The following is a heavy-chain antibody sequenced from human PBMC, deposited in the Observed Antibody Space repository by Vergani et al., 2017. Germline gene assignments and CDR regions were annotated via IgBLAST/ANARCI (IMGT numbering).Heavy chain of an antibody. CDR1: GFRFSDYG. CDR2: ISWNSGSI. V-gene: IGHV3-9*03. D-gene: IGHD6-13*01. J-gene: IGHJ3*02. CDR3: AKDMVAAGAGDAFDI. Sequence: VQMVESGGGVVQPGRSLRLSCAVSGFRFSDYGMHWVRQAPGKGLEWVSGISWNSGSIGYADSVKGRFTISRDKAKNSLYLQMNSLRAEDMALYYCAKDMVAAGAGDAFDIWGQGTMVTVSS.